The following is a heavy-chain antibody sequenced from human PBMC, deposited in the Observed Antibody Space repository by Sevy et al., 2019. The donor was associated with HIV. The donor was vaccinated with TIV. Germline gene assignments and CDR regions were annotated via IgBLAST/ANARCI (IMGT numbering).Heavy chain of an antibody. D-gene: IGHD4-17*01. V-gene: IGHV4-30-2*01. Sequence: SETLSLTCAVSGGSISSGVYSWNWIRQPPGKGLEWIGYIFHSGHTYYNPSLKSRLTISLDMPKNQFSLKMNSVTAADTAVYYCARDGGTLTTPGAFDFWGQGTMVTVSS. CDR1: GGSISSGVYS. CDR2: IFHSGHT. CDR3: ARDGGTLTTPGAFDF. J-gene: IGHJ3*01.